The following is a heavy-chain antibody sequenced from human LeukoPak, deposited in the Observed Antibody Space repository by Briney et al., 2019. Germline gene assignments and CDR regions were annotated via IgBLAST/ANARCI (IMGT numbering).Heavy chain of an antibody. CDR1: GFTFSSYS. Sequence: GGSLRLSCASSGFTFSSYSMNWIRQAPGKGLEWVSSMTASSSHIWYADVVKGRFTISRDNAKNSLYLQMNSLTADDTGVHYCARDANWSSDNWGQGTLVTVSS. D-gene: IGHD1-1*01. V-gene: IGHV3-21*03. CDR3: ARDANWSSDN. J-gene: IGHJ4*02. CDR2: MTASSSHI.